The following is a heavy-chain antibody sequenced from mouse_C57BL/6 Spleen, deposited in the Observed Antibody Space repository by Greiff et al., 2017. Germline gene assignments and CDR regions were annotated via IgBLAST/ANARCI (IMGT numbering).Heavy chain of an antibody. CDR1: GYSFPSYY. V-gene: IGHV1-66*01. D-gene: IGHD2-3*01. CDR2: IYPGSGNT. CDR3: ASGGWLLFAY. Sequence: QVQLQQSGPELVKPGASVKISCKASGYSFPSYYIHWVKQRPGQGLEWIGWIYPGSGNTKYNEKFKGKATLTADTSSSTAYMQLSSLTSEDSAVYYCASGGWLLFAYWGQGTLVTVSA. J-gene: IGHJ3*01.